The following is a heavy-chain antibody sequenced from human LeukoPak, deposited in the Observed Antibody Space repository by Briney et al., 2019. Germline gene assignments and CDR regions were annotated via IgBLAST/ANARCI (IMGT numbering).Heavy chain of an antibody. D-gene: IGHD3-22*01. CDR2: IYTSGNT. CDR1: GGSISIYY. J-gene: IGHJ4*01. Sequence: PSETLSLTCTVSGGSISIYYWSWIRQPAGKGLEWIGRIYTSGNTNYNPSLKSRVTISVDKSKNQFSLKLRSVTAADTAVYYCARGFGSWDSSGDYSDWGQGILVTVSS. CDR3: ARGFGSWDSSGDYSD. V-gene: IGHV4-4*07.